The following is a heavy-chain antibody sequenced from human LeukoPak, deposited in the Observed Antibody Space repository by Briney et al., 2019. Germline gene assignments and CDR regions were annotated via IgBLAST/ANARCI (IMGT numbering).Heavy chain of an antibody. CDR3: ARGAESATLPDY. J-gene: IGHJ4*02. Sequence: GGSLRLSCAASGFTFSACGMEWVRQAPGKGLEWVAAIWSDASNKYYADSVKGRFTISRDNSKNTLYLQMNSLRDGYTAVYYCARGAESATLPDYWGQGALVTAS. V-gene: IGHV3-33*01. CDR2: IWSDASNK. D-gene: IGHD5-12*01. CDR1: GFTFSACG.